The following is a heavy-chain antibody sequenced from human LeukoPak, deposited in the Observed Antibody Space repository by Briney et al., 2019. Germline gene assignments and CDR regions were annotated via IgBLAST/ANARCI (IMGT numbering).Heavy chain of an antibody. Sequence: ASVKVSCKASGYTFTSYNINWVRQAPGQGLEWMGRINPNSGGTNYAQKFQGRVTMTRDTSISTAYMELSRLRSDDTAVYYCARDWVYYDSSGYSYWGQGTLVTVSS. CDR1: GYTFTSYN. D-gene: IGHD3-22*01. CDR2: INPNSGGT. CDR3: ARDWVYYDSSGYSY. J-gene: IGHJ4*02. V-gene: IGHV1-2*06.